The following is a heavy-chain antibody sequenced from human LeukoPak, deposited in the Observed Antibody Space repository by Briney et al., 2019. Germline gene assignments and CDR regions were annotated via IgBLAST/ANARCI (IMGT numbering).Heavy chain of an antibody. D-gene: IGHD3-22*01. Sequence: GASVKVSCKASGYTFTSYGISWVRQAPGQGLEWMGWISAYNGNTNYAQKLQGRVTMTTDTSTSTAYMELRSLRSDDTAVYYCARDWTSGGYDSSGYPRLFYYMDVWGKGTTVTVSS. J-gene: IGHJ6*03. CDR2: ISAYNGNT. CDR3: ARDWTSGGYDSSGYPRLFYYMDV. CDR1: GYTFTSYG. V-gene: IGHV1-18*01.